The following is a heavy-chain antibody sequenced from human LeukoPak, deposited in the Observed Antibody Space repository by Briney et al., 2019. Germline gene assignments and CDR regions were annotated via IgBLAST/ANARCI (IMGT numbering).Heavy chain of an antibody. CDR1: GFTVSTKY. Sequence: GGSLRLSCAASGFTVSTKYMNWVRQAPGKGLEWVSILYSGSDTYYANSVKGRFTISRDSSKNILFLQMNDLRAEDTAVYYCARVGDHFHWYLDLWGRGALVAVSS. V-gene: IGHV3-53*01. CDR3: ARVGDHFHWYLDL. CDR2: LYSGSDT. J-gene: IGHJ2*01. D-gene: IGHD3-10*01.